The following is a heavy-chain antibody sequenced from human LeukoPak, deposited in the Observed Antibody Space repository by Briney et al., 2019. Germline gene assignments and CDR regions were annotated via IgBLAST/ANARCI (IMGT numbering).Heavy chain of an antibody. J-gene: IGHJ4*02. CDR1: GYTLTELS. D-gene: IGHD1-26*01. V-gene: IGHV1-24*01. CDR3: AAVSGSYTLLDC. Sequence: ASVKVSCKVSGYTLTELSMHWVRQASGKGLEWMGGIDPDDGETIYAPKFQGRVTMTEDTSTDTAYLELSGLRSDDTAVYYCAAVSGSYTLLDCWGQGTPVTVPS. CDR2: IDPDDGET.